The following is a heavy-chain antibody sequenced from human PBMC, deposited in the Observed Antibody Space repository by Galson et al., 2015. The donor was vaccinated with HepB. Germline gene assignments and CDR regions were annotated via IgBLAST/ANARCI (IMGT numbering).Heavy chain of an antibody. CDR3: AAVGGVGASLDALDI. V-gene: IGHV1-58*01. CDR2: IVVGSGNT. D-gene: IGHD1-26*01. CDR1: GFTFTSSA. Sequence: SVKVSCKASGFTFTSSAVQWVRQARGQRLEWIGWIVVGSGNTNYAQKFQERVTITRDVSTSTAYMELSSLRSEDTAVYYCAAVGGVGASLDALDIWCQGTMVTVSS. J-gene: IGHJ3*02.